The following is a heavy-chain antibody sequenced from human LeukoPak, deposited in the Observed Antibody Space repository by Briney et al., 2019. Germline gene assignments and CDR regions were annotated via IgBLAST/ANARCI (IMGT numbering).Heavy chain of an antibody. CDR1: GFTYSDYS. J-gene: IGHJ4*02. D-gene: IGHD6-13*01. Sequence: PGGSLRLFCAASGFTYSDYSMNWVRRAPGKGLEWVSYIGSGGAIYYADSVKGRFTISRDNAKNSLCLQMNSLGAEDTAVYYCTTVLSSNRYNLCDYWGQGTLVTVSS. CDR2: IGSGGAI. V-gene: IGHV3-48*01. CDR3: TTVLSSNRYNLCDY.